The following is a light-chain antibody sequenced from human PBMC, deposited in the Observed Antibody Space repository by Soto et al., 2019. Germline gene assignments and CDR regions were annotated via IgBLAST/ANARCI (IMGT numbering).Light chain of an antibody. Sequence: QSALTQPASVSGSPGQSITISCTGTSSDVGGYNYVSWYQQHPGKAPKLMIYEVSNRPSGVSNRFSGSESGNTASLTISGLQAEDEADYYCSSYTSSSTLDVFGTGTKLTVL. CDR1: SSDVGGYNY. J-gene: IGLJ1*01. V-gene: IGLV2-14*01. CDR2: EVS. CDR3: SSYTSSSTLDV.